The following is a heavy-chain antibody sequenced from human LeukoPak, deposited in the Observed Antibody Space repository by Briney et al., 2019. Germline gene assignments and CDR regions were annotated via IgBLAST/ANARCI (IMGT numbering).Heavy chain of an antibody. CDR3: AGNTGVDY. CDR2: IYYSGST. V-gene: IGHV4-39*07. Sequence: PSETLSPTCTVSVGSISSYYWGWIRQPPGRGLEGLGSIYYSGSTYYNPSLKSRVTISVDTSKNQFSLKLSSVTAADTAVYYCAGNTGVDYWGQGT. CDR1: VGSISSYY. D-gene: IGHD2/OR15-2a*01. J-gene: IGHJ4*02.